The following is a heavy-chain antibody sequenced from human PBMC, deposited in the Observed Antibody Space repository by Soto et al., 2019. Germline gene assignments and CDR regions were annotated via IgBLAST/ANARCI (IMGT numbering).Heavy chain of an antibody. V-gene: IGHV4-34*01. CDR2: INHSGST. CDR1: GGSFSGYY. J-gene: IGHJ5*02. Sequence: SETLSLTCAVYGGSFSGYYWSWIRQPPGKGLEWIGEINHSGSTNYNPSLKSRVTISVDTSKNQFSLKLSSVTAADTAVYYCASRPRYCSSTSCKGGRFDPWGQGTLVTVSS. D-gene: IGHD2-2*01. CDR3: ASRPRYCSSTSCKGGRFDP.